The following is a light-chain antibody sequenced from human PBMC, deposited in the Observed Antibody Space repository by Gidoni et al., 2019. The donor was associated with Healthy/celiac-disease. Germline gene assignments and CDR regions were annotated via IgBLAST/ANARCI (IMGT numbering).Light chain of an antibody. CDR1: SSNIGAGYD. V-gene: IGLV1-40*01. J-gene: IGLJ3*02. CDR3: QSYDSSLRLV. CDR2: GNS. Sequence: QSVLTQPPSASGAPGQRVTISCTGSSSNIGAGYDVHWYQQLPGTAPKLLIYGNSNRPSGVPDRFSGSKSGTSASLAITGLQAEDEADYYCQSYDSSLRLVFGGGTKLTVL.